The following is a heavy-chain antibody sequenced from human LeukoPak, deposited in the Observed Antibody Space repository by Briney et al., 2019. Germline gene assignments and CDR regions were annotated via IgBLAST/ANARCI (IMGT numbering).Heavy chain of an antibody. CDR2: ISYSGNT. CDR3: ARRGFSGYDYGYFDY. D-gene: IGHD5-12*01. J-gene: IGHJ4*02. CDR1: GVSISTSTYY. Sequence: SETLSLTCTVSGVSISTSTYYWGWSRQPPGKGLEWIGSISYSGNTYYNPSLKSRVTISVDTSKNQFSLTLSSVTAADTALYYCARRGFSGYDYGYFDYWGQGTLVTVSS. V-gene: IGHV4-39*01.